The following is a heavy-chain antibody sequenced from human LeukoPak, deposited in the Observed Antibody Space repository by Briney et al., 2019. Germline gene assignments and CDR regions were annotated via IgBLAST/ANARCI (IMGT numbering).Heavy chain of an antibody. CDR1: GVSISSSNSY. J-gene: IGHJ3*01. Sequence: SETLSLTCTVSGVSISSSNSYWGWIRQPPGKGLEWIGSIYYSGNTYYNASLKSQVSISIDTSKNQFSLRLTSVTAADTAVYYCARDYYDSSGQDDAFDVWGQGTMVTVSS. V-gene: IGHV4-39*02. D-gene: IGHD3-22*01. CDR2: IYYSGNT. CDR3: ARDYYDSSGQDDAFDV.